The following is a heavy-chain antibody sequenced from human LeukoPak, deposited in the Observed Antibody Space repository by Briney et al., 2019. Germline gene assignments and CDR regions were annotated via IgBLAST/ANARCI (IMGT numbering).Heavy chain of an antibody. CDR3: ARAGLLWFGERVDWFDP. J-gene: IGHJ5*02. Sequence: SEPLSLTCTVSGGSISSGDYYWSWIRQPPGKGLEWVGYIYYSGSTYYNPSLKSRVTISVDTSKNQFSLKLSSVTAADTAVYYCARAGLLWFGERVDWFDPWGQGTLVTVSS. CDR2: IYYSGST. V-gene: IGHV4-30-4*01. CDR1: GGSISSGDYY. D-gene: IGHD3-10*01.